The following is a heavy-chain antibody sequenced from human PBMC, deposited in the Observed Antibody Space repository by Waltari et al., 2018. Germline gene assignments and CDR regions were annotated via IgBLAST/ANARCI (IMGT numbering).Heavy chain of an antibody. V-gene: IGHV3-74*01. Sequence: EVQLVESGGGLIQPGGSLRLSCAPSGFTSSSSWMPWLRQAPGKGLVWVSRINTDGSSTNYADSVKGRFTISRDNAKNTLYLQMNSLRAEDTAVYYCARAGGGELRMGFDPWGQGTLVTVSS. CDR3: ARAGGGELRMGFDP. J-gene: IGHJ5*02. CDR1: GFTSSSSW. D-gene: IGHD2-21*01. CDR2: INTDGSST.